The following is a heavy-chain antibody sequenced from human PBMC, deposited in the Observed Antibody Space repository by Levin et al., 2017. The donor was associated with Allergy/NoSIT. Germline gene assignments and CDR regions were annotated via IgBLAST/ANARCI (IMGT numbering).Heavy chain of an antibody. J-gene: IGHJ4*02. V-gene: IGHV2-5*02. Sequence: SGPTLVKPTQTLTLTCTFSGFSLSTTGVGVGWIRQPPGKALEWLALIYWDDDKRYSPSLKNRLTITKDTSKNQVFLTMTNMDPVDTATYYCAHSYDSGYDYSSFDYWGQGTLVTVSS. D-gene: IGHD5-12*01. CDR3: AHSYDSGYDYSSFDY. CDR1: GFSLSTTGVG. CDR2: IYWDDDK.